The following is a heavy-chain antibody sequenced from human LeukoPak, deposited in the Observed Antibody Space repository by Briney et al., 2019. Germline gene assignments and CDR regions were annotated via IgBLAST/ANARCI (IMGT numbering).Heavy chain of an antibody. V-gene: IGHV3-30*02. D-gene: IGHD1-26*01. J-gene: IGHJ4*02. Sequence: GGSLRLSCAASGFTFSTYGMHWVRQAPGKGLEWVAFIRYDGTNKYYADSVKGRFSISRDNTHNSLSLQMNSLGAEDTAVYYCVREAAATLFDYWGQGTLVTVSS. CDR3: VREAAATLFDY. CDR2: IRYDGTNK. CDR1: GFTFSTYG.